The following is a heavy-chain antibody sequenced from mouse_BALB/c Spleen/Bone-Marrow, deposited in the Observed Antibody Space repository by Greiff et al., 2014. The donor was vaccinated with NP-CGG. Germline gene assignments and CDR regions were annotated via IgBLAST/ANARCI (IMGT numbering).Heavy chain of an antibody. J-gene: IGHJ4*01. Sequence: QVQLQQPGAELVRPGSSVKISCKASGYAFSSYWMNWVKQRPGQGLEWIGQIYPGDGDTNYNGKFKGNATLAADKSSSTAYMQLSSLTSEDSAVYFCARGVPMDYWGQGTSVTVSS. CDR2: IYPGDGDT. CDR3: ARGVPMDY. V-gene: IGHV1-80*01. CDR1: GYAFSSYW.